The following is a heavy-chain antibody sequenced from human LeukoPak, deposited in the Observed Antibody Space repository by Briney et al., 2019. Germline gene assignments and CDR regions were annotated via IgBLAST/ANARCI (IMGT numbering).Heavy chain of an antibody. CDR1: GGTFSSYA. V-gene: IGHV1-69*13. CDR3: AREPYYDFWSGYLAEGFDY. J-gene: IGHJ4*02. D-gene: IGHD3-3*01. Sequence: ASVKVSCKASGGTFSSYAISWVRQAPGQGLEWMGGIIPIFGTANHAQKFQGRVTITADESTSTAYMELSSLRSEDTAVYYCAREPYYDFWSGYLAEGFDYWGQGTLVTVSS. CDR2: IIPIFGTA.